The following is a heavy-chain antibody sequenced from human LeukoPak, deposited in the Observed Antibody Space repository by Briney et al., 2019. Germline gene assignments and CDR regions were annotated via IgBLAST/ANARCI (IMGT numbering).Heavy chain of an antibody. V-gene: IGHV3-74*01. J-gene: IGHJ4*02. Sequence: QPGGSLRLSCAASGFTFSNSWFHWVRRAPGKGLVWVSRINTDGTYSNSGDSVKGRFTISRDKAKNTLYLQMNSLRVEDTAVYYCVRSLGGSSDYWGQGTLVTVCS. D-gene: IGHD3-16*01. CDR1: GFTFSNSW. CDR2: INTDGTYS. CDR3: VRSLGGSSDY.